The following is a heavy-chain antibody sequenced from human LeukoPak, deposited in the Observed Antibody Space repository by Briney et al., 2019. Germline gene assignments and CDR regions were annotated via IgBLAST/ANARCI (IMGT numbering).Heavy chain of an antibody. CDR1: GFTFSSHA. Sequence: PGGSLRLSCAASGFTFSSHAMSWVRQAPGKGLESVSAISGSGGSTYYADSVKGRFTISRDNSKNTLYLQMNSLRAEDTAVYYCASARLSGSYQPNFDYWGQGTMVTVSS. D-gene: IGHD3-10*01. CDR3: ASARLSGSYQPNFDY. CDR2: ISGSGGST. V-gene: IGHV3-23*01. J-gene: IGHJ4*02.